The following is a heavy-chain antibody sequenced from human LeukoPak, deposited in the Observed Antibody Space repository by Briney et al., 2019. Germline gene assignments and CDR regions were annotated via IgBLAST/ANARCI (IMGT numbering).Heavy chain of an antibody. J-gene: IGHJ4*02. CDR1: GYTLTELS. Sequence: ASAKVSCKVSGYTLTELSMHWVRQAPGKGREWRGGFDPADGETIYAQTFQGRVTMTEDTSTDTAYMELSSLRSADTAVYYCARETAAAGTLYDWGQGTLVTVSS. CDR3: ARETAAAGTLYD. CDR2: FDPADGET. V-gene: IGHV1-24*01. D-gene: IGHD6-13*01.